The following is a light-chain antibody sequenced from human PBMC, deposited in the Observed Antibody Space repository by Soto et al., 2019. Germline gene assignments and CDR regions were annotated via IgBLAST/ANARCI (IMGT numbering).Light chain of an antibody. CDR1: QSVLYSSNNRNY. CDR2: WAS. Sequence: DIVMTQSPDSLAVSLGERVTINCKSSQSVLYSSNNRNYLAWFQQKPGQPPKLLIYWASTRESGFPDRFSGSGSGKDFTLTISGLQAEDVAVYYCQQYYNTPLTFGGGTKVEI. CDR3: QQYYNTPLT. V-gene: IGKV4-1*01. J-gene: IGKJ4*01.